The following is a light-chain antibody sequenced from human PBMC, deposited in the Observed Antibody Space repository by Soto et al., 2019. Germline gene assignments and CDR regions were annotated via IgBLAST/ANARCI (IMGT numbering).Light chain of an antibody. CDR3: QQYNTYVT. CDR1: QSINSW. J-gene: IGKJ4*01. V-gene: IGKV1-5*03. Sequence: DIPMTQSPSTLSASVGDRVTITCRASQSINSWLAWYQQKPGKAPKLLIYKASSLESGVPSRLSGSGSGTEFTLTISSLQSDDFATYYCQQYNTYVTFGGGTKVEI. CDR2: KAS.